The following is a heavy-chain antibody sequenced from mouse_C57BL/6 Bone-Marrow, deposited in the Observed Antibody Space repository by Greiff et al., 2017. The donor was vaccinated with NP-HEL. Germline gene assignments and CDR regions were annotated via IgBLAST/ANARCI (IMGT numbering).Heavy chain of an antibody. CDR2: IDPENGDT. CDR1: GFNIKDDY. J-gene: IGHJ4*01. CDR3: TTLDSSGYLGYAMDY. D-gene: IGHD3-2*02. Sequence: VQLQQSGAELVRPGASVKLSCTASGFNIKDDYMHWVKQRPEQGLEWIGWIDPENGDTEYDSKFQGKATITADTSSNTAYLQLSSLTSEDTSVYYCTTLDSSGYLGYAMDYWGQGTSVTVSS. V-gene: IGHV14-4*01.